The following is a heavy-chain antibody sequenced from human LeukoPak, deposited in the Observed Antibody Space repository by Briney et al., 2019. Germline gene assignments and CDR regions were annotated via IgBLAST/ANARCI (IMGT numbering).Heavy chain of an antibody. J-gene: IGHJ4*02. CDR2: ISGRSNNT. CDR3: AKWGDYDVLTGYYVSDF. V-gene: IGHV3-23*01. Sequence: GGSLRLSCAASGFIFSNYAMYWIRQAPGKGLEWVSAISGRSNNTYYADSVKGRFTISRDSSKNTLYLQMNSLRADDTAVYYCAKWGDYDVLTGYYVSDFWGQGTLVTVSS. CDR1: GFIFSNYA. D-gene: IGHD3-9*01.